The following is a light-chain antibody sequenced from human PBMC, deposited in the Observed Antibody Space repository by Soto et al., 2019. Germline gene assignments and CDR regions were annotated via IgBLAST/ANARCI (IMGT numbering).Light chain of an antibody. CDR1: SSNIGGNT. J-gene: IGLJ2*01. V-gene: IGLV1-44*01. CDR3: AAWDDSLKGVV. Sequence: QSVLTQPPSASGTPGQRGTISCSGSSSNIGGNTVNWFQQLPGTAPKLLIYTNDHRPSGVPDRFSGSKFGTSASLAISRLRSEDEADYYCAAWDDSLKGVVFGGGTTVTVL. CDR2: TND.